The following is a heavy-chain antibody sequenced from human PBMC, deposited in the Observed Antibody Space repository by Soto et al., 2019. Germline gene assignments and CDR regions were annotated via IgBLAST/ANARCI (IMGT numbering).Heavy chain of an antibody. V-gene: IGHV1-3*05. CDR1: GYIFINYA. J-gene: IGHJ6*02. CDR2: INAGNGNT. D-gene: IGHD2-21*01. Sequence: QVQLVQSGAEEKKPGASVKVSCKASGYIFINYAVHWVRQAPGQRLEWMGWINAGNGNTKYSQKFQGRVTITRDTSASTAYMELSSLRSEDTAVYYCAREPIDYFYGMDVWGQGTTVTVSS. CDR3: AREPIDYFYGMDV.